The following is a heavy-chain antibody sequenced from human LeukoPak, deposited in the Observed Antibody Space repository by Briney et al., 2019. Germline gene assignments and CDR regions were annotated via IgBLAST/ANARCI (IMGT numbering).Heavy chain of an antibody. D-gene: IGHD6-13*01. Sequence: GGSLRLSCAASGFTFDDYGMSWVRQAPGKGLEWVSGINWNGGSTGYADSVKGRFTISRDNAKNSLYLQMNSLRAEDTALYHCARGGSSWYYYMDVWGKGTTVTVSS. J-gene: IGHJ6*03. CDR1: GFTFDDYG. CDR2: INWNGGST. CDR3: ARGGSSWYYYMDV. V-gene: IGHV3-20*01.